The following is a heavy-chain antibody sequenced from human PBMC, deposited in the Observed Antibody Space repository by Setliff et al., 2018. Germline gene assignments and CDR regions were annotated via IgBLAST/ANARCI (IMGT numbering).Heavy chain of an antibody. J-gene: IGHJ3*01. CDR3: ARVPHIWFGDLVTFDDAFDV. CDR1: GGSFSDHF. Sequence: SETLSLTCTVYGGSFSDHFWSWIRQPPGKGLEWIGEINHSGSTNYNPSLKSRVTIPVDASKNQFSLKLTSVTAADTAVYFCARVPHIWFGDLVTFDDAFDVWGQGTMVTVSS. CDR2: INHSGST. D-gene: IGHD3-10*01. V-gene: IGHV4-34*01.